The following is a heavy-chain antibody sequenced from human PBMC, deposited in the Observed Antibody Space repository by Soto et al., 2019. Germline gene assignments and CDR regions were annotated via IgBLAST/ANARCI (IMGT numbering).Heavy chain of an antibody. V-gene: IGHV1-18*01. CDR3: ASATSIAVAGKET. CDR1: GDTVTKYG. D-gene: IGHD6-19*01. Sequence: QVQLVQSGGEVKKPGASVKVSCKASGDTVTKYGISWVRQAHGQGLEWLGWISFYNGHTNYALKFQDRITFTTDTSTSTASMEFRSLTSDDTAVYYCASATSIAVAGKETWGQGTLVTVSS. CDR2: ISFYNGHT. J-gene: IGHJ4*02.